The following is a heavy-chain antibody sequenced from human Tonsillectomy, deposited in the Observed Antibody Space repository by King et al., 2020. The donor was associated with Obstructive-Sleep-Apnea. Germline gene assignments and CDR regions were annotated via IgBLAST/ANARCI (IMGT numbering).Heavy chain of an antibody. J-gene: IGHJ6*02. D-gene: IGHD1-1*01. CDR3: ARDWSLDRSWNPDLDYYYGMDV. CDR2: IIPILGIA. V-gene: IGHV1-69*10. Sequence: VQLVESGAEVKKPGSSVKVSCKASGGTFSSYAISWVRQAPGQGLEWMGGIIPILGIANYAQKFQGRVTITADKSTSTAYMELSSLRSEDTAVYYCARDWSLDRSWNPDLDYYYGMDVWGQGTTVTVSS. CDR1: GGTFSSYA.